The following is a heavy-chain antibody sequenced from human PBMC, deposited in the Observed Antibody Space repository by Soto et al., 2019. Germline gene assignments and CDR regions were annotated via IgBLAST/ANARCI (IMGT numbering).Heavy chain of an antibody. Sequence: GGSLRLSCVASGFTFSSYTMSWVRQAPGKGLEWVSSISGSGGSTYDADSVKGRFTISRDNSENTLYLQMNSLRAEDTAVYYCAKGNLYFDYWGQGTLVTVSS. V-gene: IGHV3-23*01. CDR1: GFTFSSYT. CDR3: AKGNLYFDY. J-gene: IGHJ4*02. CDR2: ISGSGGST.